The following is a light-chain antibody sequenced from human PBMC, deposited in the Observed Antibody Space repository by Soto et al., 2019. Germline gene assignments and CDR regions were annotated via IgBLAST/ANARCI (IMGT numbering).Light chain of an antibody. V-gene: IGLV1-44*01. J-gene: IGLJ1*01. Sequence: QAPSPTMAPAQRGDIALFWRVANIGSNTVNWYQQLPGTAPKLLIYTNNQRPSGVPDRFSGSKSGASASLAISGLPSEDEGDYYCAAWDDSLNGRVFGTGTKVTVL. CDR3: AAWDDSLNGRV. CDR1: VANIGSNT. CDR2: TNN.